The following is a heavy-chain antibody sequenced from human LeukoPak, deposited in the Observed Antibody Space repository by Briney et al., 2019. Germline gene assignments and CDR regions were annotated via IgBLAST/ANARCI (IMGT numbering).Heavy chain of an antibody. CDR1: GGSISSYY. J-gene: IGHJ4*02. Sequence: SETLSLTCTVSGGSISSYYWSWIRQPPGKGLEWIGYIYYSGSTNYNPSLKSRVTISVDTSKNQFSLKLSSVTAADTAVYYCARDSGHSSGFDYWGQGTLVTVSS. CDR3: ARDSGHSSGFDY. CDR2: IYYSGST. D-gene: IGHD6-25*01. V-gene: IGHV4-59*01.